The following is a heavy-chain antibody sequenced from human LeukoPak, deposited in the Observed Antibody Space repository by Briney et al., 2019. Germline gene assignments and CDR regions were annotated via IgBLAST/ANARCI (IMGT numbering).Heavy chain of an antibody. CDR1: GGSISSYY. Sequence: PSETLSLTCTVSGGSISSYYWSWIRQPPGKGLEWIGYIYYSGSTNYNPSLKSRVTISVDTSKNQFSLKLNSVTAADTAVYYCAKHGYSGYDYWGASFDYWGQGTLVTVSS. CDR3: AKHGYSGYDYWGASFDY. J-gene: IGHJ4*02. V-gene: IGHV4-59*08. D-gene: IGHD5-12*01. CDR2: IYYSGST.